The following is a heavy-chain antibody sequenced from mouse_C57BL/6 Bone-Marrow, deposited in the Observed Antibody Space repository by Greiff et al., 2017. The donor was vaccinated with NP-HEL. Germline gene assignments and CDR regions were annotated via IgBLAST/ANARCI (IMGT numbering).Heavy chain of an antibody. D-gene: IGHD1-1*01. CDR3: ARSLLITAY. CDR2: IYPRSGNT. Sequence: LQESGAELARPGASVKLSCKASGYTFTSYGISWVKQRTGQGLEWIGEIYPRSGNTYYNEKFKGKATLTADKSSSTAYMELRSLTSEDSAVYFCARSLLITAYWGQGTLVTVSA. V-gene: IGHV1-81*01. J-gene: IGHJ3*01. CDR1: GYTFTSYG.